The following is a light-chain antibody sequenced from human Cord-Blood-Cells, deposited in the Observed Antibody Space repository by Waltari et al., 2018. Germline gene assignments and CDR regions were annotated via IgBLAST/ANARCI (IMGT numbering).Light chain of an antibody. Sequence: QPALTQPASVSGSPGQSITISCPGTSSDVGSYNLVSWYQQHPGKAPKLMIYEGSKRPSGVSKRCSGSKSGNTASLTISGLQAEDEADYYCCSYAGSSTWVFGGGTKLTVL. CDR1: SSDVGSYNL. V-gene: IGLV2-23*01. CDR3: CSYAGSSTWV. J-gene: IGLJ3*02. CDR2: EGS.